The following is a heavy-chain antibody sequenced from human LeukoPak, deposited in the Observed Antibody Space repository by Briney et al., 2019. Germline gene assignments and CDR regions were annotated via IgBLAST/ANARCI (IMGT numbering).Heavy chain of an antibody. Sequence: SGTLSLTCTVSGGSISSGSYYWGWIRQPAGKGLEWIVRIYTSGSTNYNPSLKSRVTISVDTSKNQFSLKLSSVTAADTAVYYCARARDAWAVAGSIDYWGQGTLVTVSS. CDR1: GGSISSGSYY. CDR2: IYTSGST. CDR3: ARARDAWAVAGSIDY. J-gene: IGHJ4*02. D-gene: IGHD6-19*01. V-gene: IGHV4-61*02.